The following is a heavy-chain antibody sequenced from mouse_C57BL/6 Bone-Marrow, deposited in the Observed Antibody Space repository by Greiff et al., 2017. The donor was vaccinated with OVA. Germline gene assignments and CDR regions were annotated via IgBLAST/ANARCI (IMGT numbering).Heavy chain of an antibody. CDR2: INPNNGGT. D-gene: IGHD2-5*01. V-gene: IGHV1-18*01. Sequence: EVKLMESGPELVKPGASVKIPCKASGYTFTDYNMDWVKQSHGKSLEWIGDINPNNGGTIYNQKFKGKATLTVDKSSSTAYMELRSLTSEDTAVYYCGAYYSNAPFDYWGQGTLVTVSA. J-gene: IGHJ3*01. CDR1: GYTFTDYN. CDR3: GAYYSNAPFDY.